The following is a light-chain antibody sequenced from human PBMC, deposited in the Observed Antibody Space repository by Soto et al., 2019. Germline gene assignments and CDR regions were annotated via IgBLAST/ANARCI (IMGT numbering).Light chain of an antibody. Sequence: QSVLTQPPSVSGAPGQRVTISCTGSSSNIGAGYDVKWYQQLPGTAPKLLIYGNSHRPSGVPDRFSGSKSGTSASLAITGLQADGLADYYYQCYGSSLSGRVLGGGTQLTVL. CDR1: SSNIGAGYD. J-gene: IGLJ3*02. CDR2: GNS. CDR3: QCYGSSLSGRV. V-gene: IGLV1-40*01.